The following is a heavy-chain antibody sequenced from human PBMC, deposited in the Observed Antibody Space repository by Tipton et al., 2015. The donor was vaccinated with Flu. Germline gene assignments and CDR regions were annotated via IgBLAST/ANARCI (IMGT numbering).Heavy chain of an antibody. CDR2: MYVSGST. Sequence: TLSLTCTVSSYPITTNFYWGWIRQPAGKGLEWIGRMYVSGSTKYNPSLKSRVTMSVDTSKNQFSLKLSSVTAADTAVYYCARGSGSGTDVTFYFWGQGTLVTVSS. CDR1: SYPITTNFY. CDR3: ARGSGSGTDVTFYF. D-gene: IGHD3-10*01. V-gene: IGHV4-4*07. J-gene: IGHJ4*02.